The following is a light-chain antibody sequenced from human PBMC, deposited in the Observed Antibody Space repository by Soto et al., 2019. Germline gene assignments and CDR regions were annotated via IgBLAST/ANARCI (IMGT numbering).Light chain of an antibody. CDR2: GAS. Sequence: ELTQSTTTLSVSPGGSVTLSWRASKSVDINSAWYQQKPGQAPRLLIKGASTKATGIPARFSGSGSGTEFTITISSLQSEDFAVYYCQQYNNWATFGQGTKVDIK. J-gene: IGKJ1*01. CDR3: QQYNNWAT. V-gene: IGKV3-15*01. CDR1: KSVDIN.